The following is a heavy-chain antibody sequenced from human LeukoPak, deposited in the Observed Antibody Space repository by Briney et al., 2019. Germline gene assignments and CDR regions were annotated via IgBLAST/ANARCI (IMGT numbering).Heavy chain of an antibody. Sequence: GGSLRLSCVASGFPFRSYAMTWVRQTPGKGLESVSVITDDEDTYYADSVKGRFTISRDNSQNTVFLQMNRLTAEDTAVYYCATFIHLWGNGAFDIWGQGTMVTVSS. V-gene: IGHV3-23*01. D-gene: IGHD2/OR15-2a*01. CDR1: GFPFRSYA. CDR2: ITDDEDT. J-gene: IGHJ3*02. CDR3: ATFIHLWGNGAFDI.